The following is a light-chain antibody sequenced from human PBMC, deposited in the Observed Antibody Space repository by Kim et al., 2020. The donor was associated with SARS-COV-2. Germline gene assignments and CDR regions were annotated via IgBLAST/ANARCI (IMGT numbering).Light chain of an antibody. CDR1: SIGSYY. CDR3: NSRDSSSDLWV. CDR2: GKN. Sequence: GETVSITCPGDSIGSYYASWYQQKPGQATVLVIYGKNNRPSGLPDRSSGASAGKTASFTITGAHAEDEADYYCNSRDSSSDLWVFGGGTQLTVL. J-gene: IGLJ3*02. V-gene: IGLV3-19*01.